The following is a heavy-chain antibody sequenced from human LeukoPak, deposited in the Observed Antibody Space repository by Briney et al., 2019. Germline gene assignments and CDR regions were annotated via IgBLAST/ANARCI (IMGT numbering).Heavy chain of an antibody. CDR3: ARGTKSIAAAGTASDAFDI. CDR2: INPNSGGT. J-gene: IGHJ3*02. V-gene: IGHV1-2*02. D-gene: IGHD6-13*01. CDR1: GYTFTGYY. Sequence: ASVKVSCKASGYTFTGYYMHWVRQAPGQGLEWMGWINPNSGGTNYAQKFQGRVTMTRDTSISTAYMELSRLRSDDTAVYYCARGTKSIAAAGTASDAFDIWGQGTMVTVSS.